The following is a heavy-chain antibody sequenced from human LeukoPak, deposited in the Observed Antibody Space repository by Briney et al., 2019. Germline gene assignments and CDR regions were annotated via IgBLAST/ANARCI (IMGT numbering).Heavy chain of an antibody. CDR3: AKDNYIYGEFDY. CDR2: ISWDGGST. J-gene: IGHJ4*02. CDR1: GFTFDDYT. D-gene: IGHD3-10*01. Sequence: PGGSLRLSCAASGFTFDDYTMHWVRQAPGKGMEWVSLISWDGGSTYYADSAKGRFTISRDNSKNSLYLQMNSLRTEDTALYYCAKDNYIYGEFDYWGQGTLVTVSS. V-gene: IGHV3-43*01.